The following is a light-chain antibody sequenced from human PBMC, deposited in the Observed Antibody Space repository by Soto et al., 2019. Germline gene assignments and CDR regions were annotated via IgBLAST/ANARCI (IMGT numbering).Light chain of an antibody. CDR3: QQYVTSPLT. CDR2: GVS. Sequence: IVLTQSPGTLSLSPGERATLSCRASQSVSSYLAWYQQKPGQAPRLLIYGVSSRATGIPDRFSGSGSGTDFTLTIIRLEPEDFAVYYCQQYVTSPLTFGGGTKVDIK. J-gene: IGKJ4*01. CDR1: QSVSSY. V-gene: IGKV3-20*01.